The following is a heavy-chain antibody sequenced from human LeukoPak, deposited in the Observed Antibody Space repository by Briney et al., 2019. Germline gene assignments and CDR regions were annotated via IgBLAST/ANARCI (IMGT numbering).Heavy chain of an antibody. J-gene: IGHJ4*02. CDR2: IYYSGST. Sequence: SETLSPTCTVSGGSISSGDYYWSWIRRPPGKGLEWIGYIYYSGSTYYNPSLKSRVTISVDTSKNQFSLKLSSVTAADTAVYYCARDQGGIGEFDYWGQGTLVTVSS. CDR1: GGSISSGDYY. V-gene: IGHV4-30-4*01. CDR3: ARDQGGIGEFDY. D-gene: IGHD3-10*01.